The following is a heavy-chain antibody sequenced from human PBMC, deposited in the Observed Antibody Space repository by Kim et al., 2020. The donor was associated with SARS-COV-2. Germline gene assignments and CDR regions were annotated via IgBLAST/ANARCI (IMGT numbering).Heavy chain of an antibody. CDR1: GYTFTSYY. V-gene: IGHV1-46*01. CDR3: ARDWGEKTAAGVSGYYGMDV. D-gene: IGHD6-25*01. CDR2: INPSGGST. Sequence: ASVKVSCKASGYTFTSYYMHWVRQAPGQGLEWMGIINPSGGSTSYAQKFQGRVTMTRDTSTSTVYMELSSLRSEDTAVYYCARDWGEKTAAGVSGYYGMDVWGQGTTVTVSS. J-gene: IGHJ6*02.